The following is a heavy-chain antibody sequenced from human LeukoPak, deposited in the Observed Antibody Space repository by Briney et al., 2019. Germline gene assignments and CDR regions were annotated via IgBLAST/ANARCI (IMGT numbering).Heavy chain of an antibody. CDR1: GDSVSSDIAS. J-gene: IGHJ4*02. D-gene: IGHD3-22*01. CDR3: ARGLYDSSGYYWAGGYYFDY. Sequence: SQTLSLICAISGDSVSSDIASWNWIRQSPSRGLEWLGRTYYRSKWYNDYAVSVKSRITINPDTSKNQFSLQLNSVTPEDTAVYYCARGLYDSSGYYWAGGYYFDYWGQGTLVTVSS. CDR2: TYYRSKWYN. V-gene: IGHV6-1*01.